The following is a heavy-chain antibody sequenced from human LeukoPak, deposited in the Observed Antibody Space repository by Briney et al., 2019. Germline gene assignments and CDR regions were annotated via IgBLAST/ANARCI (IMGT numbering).Heavy chain of an antibody. CDR2: IRSKAYGGTT. CDR1: GFTFSNAW. J-gene: IGHJ6*03. CDR3: TRGGTDQPDYYYYYYMDV. V-gene: IGHV3-49*04. Sequence: GGSLRLSCAASGFTFSNAWMSWVRQAPGKGLEWVGFIRSKAYGGTTEYAASVKGRFTISRDDSKSIAYLQMNSLKTEDTAVYYCTRGGTDQPDYYYYYYMDVWGKGTTVTVSS.